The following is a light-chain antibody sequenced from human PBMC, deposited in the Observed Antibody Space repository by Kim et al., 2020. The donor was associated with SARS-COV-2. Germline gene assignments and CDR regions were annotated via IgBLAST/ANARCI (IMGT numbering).Light chain of an antibody. J-gene: IGKJ4*01. CDR3: QQRISWPLT. CDR1: QSVSGS. CDR2: DAS. V-gene: IGKV3-11*01. Sequence: LSPGERATLSCRASQSVSGSLGWYQQKPGQPPRLLISDASNRASGVPARFSGSGSGTDFTLTISSLQPEDFAVYYCQQRISWPLTFGGGTKVDIK.